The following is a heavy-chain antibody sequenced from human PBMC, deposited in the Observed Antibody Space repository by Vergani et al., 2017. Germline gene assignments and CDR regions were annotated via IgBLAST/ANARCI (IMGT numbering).Heavy chain of an antibody. CDR1: GGSFSGYY. Sequence: QVQLQQWGAGLLKPSETLSLTCAVYGGSFSGYYWSWIRQPPGKGLEWIGEINHSGSTYYNPSLKSRVTISVDTSKNQFSLKLSSVTAADTAVYYCARLSWIQLWLAAFDIGGQGTMVTVSS. CDR3: ARLSWIQLWLAAFDI. J-gene: IGHJ3*02. D-gene: IGHD5-18*01. CDR2: INHSGST. V-gene: IGHV4-34*01.